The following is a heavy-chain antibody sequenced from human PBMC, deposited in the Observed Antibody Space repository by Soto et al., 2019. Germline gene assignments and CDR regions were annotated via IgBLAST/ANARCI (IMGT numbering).Heavy chain of an antibody. CDR2: IIPIFGTA. D-gene: IGHD2-8*01. J-gene: IGHJ4*02. V-gene: IGHV1-69*06. Sequence: QVQLVQSGAEVKKPGSSVKVSCKASGGTFSSYAISWVRQAPGQGLEWMGGIIPIFGTANYAQKFQGRVTITADKSTSTAYMELSSLRSEDTAVYYCAISRNIVRMVYARSFDYWGQGTLVTVSS. CDR3: AISRNIVRMVYARSFDY. CDR1: GGTFSSYA.